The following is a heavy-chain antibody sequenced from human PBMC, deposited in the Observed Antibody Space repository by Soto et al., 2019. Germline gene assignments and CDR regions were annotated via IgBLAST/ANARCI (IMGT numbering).Heavy chain of an antibody. V-gene: IGHV3-33*06. Sequence: VAGIWYDGHTQYYGDSVKGRFTVSRDNSNSTLYLQMNSLTAEDTAVYYCAKDGCPSYGAYVVVASNFDSWGQGTQVTFSP. D-gene: IGHD4-17*01. J-gene: IGHJ4*02. CDR2: IWYDGHTQ. CDR3: AKDGCPSYGAYVVVASNFDS.